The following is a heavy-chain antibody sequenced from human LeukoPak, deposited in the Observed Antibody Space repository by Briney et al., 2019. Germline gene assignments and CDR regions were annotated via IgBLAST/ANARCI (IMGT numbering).Heavy chain of an antibody. J-gene: IGHJ6*02. D-gene: IGHD1-1*01. CDR2: ISGVGGTI. CDR1: GFTLRPYA. V-gene: IGHV3-64*02. Sequence: GGSLRLSCAASGFTLRPYAMHWVRQAPGKGLEYVASISGVGGTISYPDSVKGRFATSRDNSKNTVYLQMGRLRTEDMGVYYCARMATGAAGGALDVWGQGTTVIVS. CDR3: ARMATGAAGGALDV.